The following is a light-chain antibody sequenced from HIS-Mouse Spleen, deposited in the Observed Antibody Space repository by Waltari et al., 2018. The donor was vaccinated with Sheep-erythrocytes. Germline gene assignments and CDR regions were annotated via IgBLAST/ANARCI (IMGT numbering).Light chain of an antibody. V-gene: IGLV2-23*01. CDR2: EGS. J-gene: IGLJ2*01. CDR3: CSYAGSYTLV. Sequence: QSALTQPASVSGSPGQSITISCTGTSSDVGSYNLVSCYQQHPGKAPKLMIYEGSKRPSGVSNRFSGSKSGNTASLTISGLQAEDEADYYCCSYAGSYTLVFGGGTKLTVL. CDR1: SSDVGSYNL.